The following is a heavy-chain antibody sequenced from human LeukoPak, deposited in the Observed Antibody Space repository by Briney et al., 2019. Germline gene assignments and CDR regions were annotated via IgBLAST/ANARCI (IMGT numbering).Heavy chain of an antibody. J-gene: IGHJ4*02. V-gene: IGHV3-74*01. CDR1: GFTFSSYW. D-gene: IGHD5-18*01. Sequence: GGSLRLSCAASGFTFSSYWMHWVRQAPGKGLVWVSRINSDGSSTSYADTVKGRFTISRDNAKNTLYLQMNSLRAEDTAVYYCARDYLGYSYGFFDYWGQGTLVTVSS. CDR3: ARDYLGYSYGFFDY. CDR2: INSDGSST.